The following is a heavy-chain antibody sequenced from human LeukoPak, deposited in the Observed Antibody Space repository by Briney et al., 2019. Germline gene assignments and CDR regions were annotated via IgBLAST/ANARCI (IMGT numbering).Heavy chain of an antibody. CDR1: GLSIGDYT. J-gene: IGHJ4*02. CDR3: ARDGRHTAMGY. Sequence: PGGSLRLSCEASGLSIGDYTMHWVRQVPGKGLEWVSLISRNGVATKYADSVRGRFVVSRDNAKNSLFLQMNSLRAEDTALYYCARDGRHTAMGYWGQGTLVSVSS. D-gene: IGHD5-18*01. CDR2: ISRNGVAT. V-gene: IGHV3-43*01.